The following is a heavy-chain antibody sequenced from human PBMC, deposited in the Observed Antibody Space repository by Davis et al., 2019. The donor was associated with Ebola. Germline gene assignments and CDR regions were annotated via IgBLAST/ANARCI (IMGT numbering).Heavy chain of an antibody. J-gene: IGHJ3*02. D-gene: IGHD5-12*01. V-gene: IGHV3-23*01. CDR2: ISGSGGST. CDR3: AKDSGNIVAPRWHACDI. Sequence: GESLKISCAASGFTFSSYAMSWVRQAPGKGLEWVSAISGSGGSTYYADSVKGRFTISRDNSKNTLYLQMNSLRAEDTAVYYCAKDSGNIVAPRWHACDIWGQGTMVTVSS. CDR1: GFTFSSYA.